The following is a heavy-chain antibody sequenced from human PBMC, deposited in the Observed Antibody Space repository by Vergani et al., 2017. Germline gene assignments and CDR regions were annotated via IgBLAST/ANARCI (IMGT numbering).Heavy chain of an antibody. J-gene: IGHJ4*02. CDR3: ARFYGDYADY. CDR1: GFTVSSNY. V-gene: IGHV3-53*01. D-gene: IGHD4-17*01. CDR2: IYTGGTA. Sequence: EVQLVESGGGLIQPGGSLGLSCAASGFTVSSNYMSWVRQAPGKGLEWVSLIYTGGTASYSDSVEGRFTSSKDTSKNTLYLQMNSLRAEDSAVYYCARFYGDYADYWGQGTLVTVAS.